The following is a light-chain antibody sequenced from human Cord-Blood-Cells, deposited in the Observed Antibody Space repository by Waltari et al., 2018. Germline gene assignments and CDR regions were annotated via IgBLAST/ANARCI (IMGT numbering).Light chain of an antibody. Sequence: ELVLTQSPGTLSLSPGERATLSCRASPSVSSSYLAWYQQKPGQAPRLLIYGASSRATGIPDRFSGSGCGTDFTLTISRLEPEDFAVYYCQQYGSSPPRTFGQGTKVEIK. CDR1: PSVSSSY. CDR2: GAS. CDR3: QQYGSSPPRT. V-gene: IGKV3-20*01. J-gene: IGKJ1*01.